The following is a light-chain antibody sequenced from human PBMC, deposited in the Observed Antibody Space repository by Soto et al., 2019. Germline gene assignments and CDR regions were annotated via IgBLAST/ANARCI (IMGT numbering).Light chain of an antibody. Sequence: EIVLRQSPGTLSLSPGERATLSCRASQSVSSYLAWYQQKPGQAPRLLIYDASNRATGIPARFSGSGSGTEFTLTISSLQSEDFAVYYCQQYNEWPPLTFGQGTKVDIK. J-gene: IGKJ1*01. CDR2: DAS. V-gene: IGKV3D-15*01. CDR1: QSVSSY. CDR3: QQYNEWPPLT.